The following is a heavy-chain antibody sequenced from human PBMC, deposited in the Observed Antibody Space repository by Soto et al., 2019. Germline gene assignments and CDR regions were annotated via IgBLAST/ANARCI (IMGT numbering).Heavy chain of an antibody. Sequence: EVQLLESGGGLVQPGGSLRLSCAASGFTFSTYALTWVRQAPGKGLEWVSSIGTHADTTYYVDSVKGRFSISRDNSKNTVYLQMSSLSAEDTAGYYCARPYVEVAVNDAFDIWGRGTMVTVSS. V-gene: IGHV3-23*01. CDR2: IGTHADTT. D-gene: IGHD3-16*01. J-gene: IGHJ3*02. CDR3: ARPYVEVAVNDAFDI. CDR1: GFTFSTYA.